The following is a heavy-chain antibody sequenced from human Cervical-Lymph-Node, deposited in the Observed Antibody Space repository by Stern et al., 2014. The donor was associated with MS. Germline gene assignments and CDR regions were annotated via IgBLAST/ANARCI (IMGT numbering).Heavy chain of an antibody. V-gene: IGHV3-30*19. CDR2: IGCDGGNA. D-gene: IGHD2/OR15-2a*01. Sequence: VQLVESGGGVVQPGGSLRLSCEASEFTFSNFGMHWVRQAPGKGLQWVAVIGCDGGNACYSDSVKCRFTIYRDNLKNTLYLQMNSLRAEDTAFYYCARAGFGLWSCNPPYYYYGMDVWGQGTTVTVSS. CDR3: ARAGFGLWSCNPPYYYYGMDV. J-gene: IGHJ6*02. CDR1: EFTFSNFG.